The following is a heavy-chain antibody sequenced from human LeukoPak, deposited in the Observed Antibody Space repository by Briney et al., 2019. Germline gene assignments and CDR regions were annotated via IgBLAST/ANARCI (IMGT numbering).Heavy chain of an antibody. J-gene: IGHJ4*02. CDR1: GFTFSSYS. Sequence: PGGSLRLSCAASGFTFSSYSMNWVRQAPGKGLEWVSSISSSSSYIYYADSVKGRFTISRDNAKNSLYLQMNSLRAEDTAVYYCARTDGTGIAAAFDYWGQGTLVTVSS. CDR3: ARTDGTGIAAAFDY. D-gene: IGHD6-13*01. CDR2: ISSSSSYI. V-gene: IGHV3-21*01.